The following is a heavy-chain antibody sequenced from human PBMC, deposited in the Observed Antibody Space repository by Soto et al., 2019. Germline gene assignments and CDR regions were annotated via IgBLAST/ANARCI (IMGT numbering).Heavy chain of an antibody. CDR3: ATKGRWYVGYYYYGMDV. J-gene: IGHJ6*02. Sequence: ASVKVSCKVSGYTLTELSMHWVRQAPGKGLEWMGGFDPEDGETIYAQKFQGRVTMTEDTSTDTAYMELRSLRSEDTAVYYCATKGRWYVGYYYYGMDVWGQGTTVTVSS. CDR1: GYTLTELS. D-gene: IGHD6-13*01. CDR2: FDPEDGET. V-gene: IGHV1-24*01.